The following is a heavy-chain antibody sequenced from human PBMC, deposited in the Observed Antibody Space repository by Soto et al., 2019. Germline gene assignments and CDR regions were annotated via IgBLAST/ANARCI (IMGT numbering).Heavy chain of an antibody. J-gene: IGHJ5*02. V-gene: IGHV3-23*01. CDR3: AKDRRRGGYSGYDPSEFDP. Sequence: GGSLRLSCAASGFTFSSYAMSWVRQAPGNGLEWVSAISGSGGSTYYADSVKGRFTISRDNSKNTLYLQMNSLRAEDTAVYYCAKDRRRGGYSGYDPSEFDPWGQGTLVTVSS. CDR1: GFTFSSYA. CDR2: ISGSGGST. D-gene: IGHD5-12*01.